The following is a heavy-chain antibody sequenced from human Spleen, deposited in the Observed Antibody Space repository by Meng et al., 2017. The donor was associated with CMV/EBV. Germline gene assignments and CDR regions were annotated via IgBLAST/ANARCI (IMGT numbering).Heavy chain of an antibody. CDR2: IYSGINT. CDR3: ARGRSWFDP. CDR1: GFTVSGTY. J-gene: IGHJ5*02. Sequence: ESLKISCAASGFTVSGTYMNWVRQAPGKGLEWVSVIYSGINTYYADSVKGRFTITRDNSKNTLYLQMNSLRVEDTAVYFCARGRSWFDPWGQGTLVTVSS. V-gene: IGHV3-53*01.